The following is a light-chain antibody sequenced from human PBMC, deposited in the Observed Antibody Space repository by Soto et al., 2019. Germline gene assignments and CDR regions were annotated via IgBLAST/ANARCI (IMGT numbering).Light chain of an antibody. Sequence: EIVLTQSPGTLSLSPGERAALSCMASQSVSSNHLAWYQQRPGQAPRLLIYGASSKATGIPDWFSGSGSGTAFTLTISSLEPEDFAVYYCQQYVSSPLTFGGGTKVEIK. CDR2: GAS. J-gene: IGKJ4*01. V-gene: IGKV3-20*01. CDR3: QQYVSSPLT. CDR1: QSVSSNH.